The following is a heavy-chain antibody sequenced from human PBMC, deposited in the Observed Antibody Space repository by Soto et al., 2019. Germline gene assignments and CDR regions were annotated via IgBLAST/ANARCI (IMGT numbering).Heavy chain of an antibody. Sequence: PGGSLRLSCAASGFTFSSYAMHWVRQAPGKGLEWVAVISYDGSNKYYADSVKGRFTISRDNSKNTLYLQMNSLRAEDTAVYYCARDHDSSGYYLYYFDYWGQGTLVTVS. CDR3: ARDHDSSGYYLYYFDY. V-gene: IGHV3-30-3*01. CDR2: ISYDGSNK. D-gene: IGHD3-22*01. CDR1: GFTFSSYA. J-gene: IGHJ4*02.